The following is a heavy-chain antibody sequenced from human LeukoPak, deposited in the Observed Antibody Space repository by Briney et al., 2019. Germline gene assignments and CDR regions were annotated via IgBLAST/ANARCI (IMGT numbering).Heavy chain of an antibody. J-gene: IGHJ4*02. CDR3: ARDLPGAVAGGPLDY. CDR2: IYTSGST. CDR1: GGSISSYY. D-gene: IGHD6-19*01. V-gene: IGHV4-4*07. Sequence: SETLSLTCTVPGGSISSYYWSWIRQPAGKGLEWIRRIYTSGSTNYNPSLKSRVTMSVDTSKNQFSLKLSSVTAADTAVYYCARDLPGAVAGGPLDYWGQGTLVTVSS.